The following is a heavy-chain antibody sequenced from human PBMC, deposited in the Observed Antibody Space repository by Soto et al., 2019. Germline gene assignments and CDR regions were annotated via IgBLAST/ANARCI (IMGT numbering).Heavy chain of an antibody. D-gene: IGHD4-17*01. J-gene: IGHJ4*02. CDR1: GGSISSGGYY. CDR3: ARGSKSQAVTTFLLEYYFDY. CDR2: IYYSGST. Sequence: QVQLQESGPGLVKPSQTLSLTCTVSGGSISSGGYYWSWIRQHPGKGLEWIGYIYYSGSTYYNPSLKSRVTISVDTSKNQCSLKLSSVTAADTAVYYCARGSKSQAVTTFLLEYYFDYWGQGTLVTVSS. V-gene: IGHV4-31*03.